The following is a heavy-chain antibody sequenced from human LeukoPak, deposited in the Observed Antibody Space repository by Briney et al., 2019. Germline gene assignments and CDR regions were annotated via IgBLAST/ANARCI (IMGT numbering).Heavy chain of an antibody. J-gene: IGHJ2*01. V-gene: IGHV3-11*01. Sequence: LSLTCAVYGGSFSGYYMSWIRQAPGKGLEWVSYISSSGSTIYYADSVKGRFTISRDNAKNSLYLQMNSLRAEDTAVYYCARDLAGRYFDLWGRGTLVTVSS. CDR1: GGSFSGYY. CDR2: ISSSGSTI. D-gene: IGHD6-19*01. CDR3: ARDLAGRYFDL.